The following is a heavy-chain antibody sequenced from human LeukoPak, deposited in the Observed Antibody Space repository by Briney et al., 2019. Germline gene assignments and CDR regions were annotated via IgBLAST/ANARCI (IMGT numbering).Heavy chain of an antibody. J-gene: IGHJ4*02. CDR3: ASAADYDILTGYLV. Sequence: GGSLRLSCAASGFTFSSYSMNWVRQAPGKGLEWVSYISSSSSTIYYADSVKGRFTISRDNAKNSLYLRMNSLRAEDTAVYYCASAADYDILTGYLVWGQGTLVTVSS. CDR1: GFTFSSYS. V-gene: IGHV3-48*01. CDR2: ISSSSSTI. D-gene: IGHD3-9*01.